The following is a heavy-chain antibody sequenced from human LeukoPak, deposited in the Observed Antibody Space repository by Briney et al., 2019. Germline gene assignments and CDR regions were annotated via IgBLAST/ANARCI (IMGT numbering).Heavy chain of an antibody. V-gene: IGHV1-8*03. D-gene: IGHD5-24*01. CDR2: INPNSGNT. J-gene: IGHJ6*03. CDR3: ARVQMATIFYYYYYMDV. CDR1: VYTFTNYD. Sequence: ASVTVSFKSSVYTFTNYDINWVRQATGQGLDWMGCINPNSGNTGYAQKSQGRVTITRNTSISTAYMELSSLRSEDTAVYYCARVQMATIFYYYYYMDVWGKGTTVTVSS.